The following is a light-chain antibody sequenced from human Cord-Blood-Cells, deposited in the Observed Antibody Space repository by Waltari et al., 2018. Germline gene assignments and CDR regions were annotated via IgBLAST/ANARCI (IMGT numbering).Light chain of an antibody. J-gene: IGKJ3*01. CDR3: QQYYSTPFT. CDR1: QSVLYSPNNKNY. CDR2: WAS. V-gene: IGKV4-1*01. Sequence: DIVRTQSPDYLAVSLGERATNNCKASQSVLYSPNNKNYLAWYQQNPGQPPKLLIYWASTRESGVPDRFSGSGSGTDFTLTISSLQAEDVAVYYCQQYYSTPFTFGPGTKVDIK.